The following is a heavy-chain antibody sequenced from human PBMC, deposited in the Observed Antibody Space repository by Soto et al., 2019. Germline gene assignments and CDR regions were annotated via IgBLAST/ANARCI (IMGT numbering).Heavy chain of an antibody. Sequence: QVQLVESGGDVVQPGRSLRLSCAASGSTFSSYYIHWVRQAPGKGLEWVAHISPNANNAFYADSVKGRFTISRDNARNTVYLQVNSLRPENTAVFHCVRGPSHGAFDIWGQGTLVTVSS. CDR2: ISPNANNA. CDR3: VRGPSHGAFDI. J-gene: IGHJ3*02. V-gene: IGHV3-30-3*01. CDR1: GSTFSSYY.